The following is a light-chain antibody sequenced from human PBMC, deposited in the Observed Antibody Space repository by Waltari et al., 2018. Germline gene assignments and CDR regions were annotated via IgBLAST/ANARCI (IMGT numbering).Light chain of an antibody. CDR1: ALPRQY. CDR2: KDT. V-gene: IGLV3-25*03. CDR3: QASDHTASFWV. Sequence: SYELTQPPSVSVSPGQTARITCSGAALPRQYAFWYQQKPGPAPILIIYKDTERPAGIPGRFSGASSGTTVTLTISGVQAEDEADFYCQASDHTASFWVFGGGTRLTVL. J-gene: IGLJ3*02.